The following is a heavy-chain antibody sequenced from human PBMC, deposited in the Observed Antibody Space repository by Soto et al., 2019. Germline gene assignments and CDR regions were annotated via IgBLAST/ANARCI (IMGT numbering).Heavy chain of an antibody. CDR3: ARDTGNSFDY. CDR1: GYTFNTYF. CDR2: ISPHNGNT. V-gene: IGHV1-18*01. Sequence: HVQLVQSGGELKKPGVSVKVSCNTSGYTFNTYFITWVRQAPGQGLEWMGWISPHNGNTNYAEKFQGRVTMTADTITKTAYMELRNLRIDDTAVYYCARDTGNSFDYWGQGTPVTFA. J-gene: IGHJ4*02.